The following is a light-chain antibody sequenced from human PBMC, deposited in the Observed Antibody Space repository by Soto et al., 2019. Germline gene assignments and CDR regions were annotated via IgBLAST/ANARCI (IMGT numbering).Light chain of an antibody. CDR3: TSYTSSNSLYV. CDR2: DVN. V-gene: IGLV2-14*03. Sequence: QSVLTQPPSASGSPGQSVTISCTGTSSDVGRFNFVSWYQQHPGKAPRLLIYDVNNRPSGVSDRFSASKSANAASLTISGLQAEDEADYYCTSYTSSNSLYVFGTGTKVTVL. CDR1: SSDVGRFNF. J-gene: IGLJ1*01.